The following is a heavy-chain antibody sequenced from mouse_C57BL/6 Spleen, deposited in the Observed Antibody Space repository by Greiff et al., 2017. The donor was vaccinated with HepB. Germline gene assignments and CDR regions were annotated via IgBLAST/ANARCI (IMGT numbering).Heavy chain of an antibody. V-gene: IGHV1-53*01. Sequence: QVQLKQPGTELVKPGASVKLSCKASGYTFTSYWMHWVKQRPGQGLEWIGNINPSNGGTNYNEKFKSKAILTVDKSSSTAYMQLSSLTSEDSAVYFCAREEWDLAWFAYWGQGTLVTVSA. CDR2: INPSNGGT. CDR1: GYTFTSYW. CDR3: AREEWDLAWFAY. J-gene: IGHJ3*01. D-gene: IGHD4-1*01.